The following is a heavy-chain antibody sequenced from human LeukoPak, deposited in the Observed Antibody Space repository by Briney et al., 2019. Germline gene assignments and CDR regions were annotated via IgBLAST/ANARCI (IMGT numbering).Heavy chain of an antibody. J-gene: IGHJ4*02. CDR3: ARTTSFDY. V-gene: IGHV3-30*03. CDR1: GFTFSSFG. D-gene: IGHD4-17*01. CDR2: IPYDGSNE. Sequence: GGSLRLSCAVSGFTFSSFGMHWVRQAPGKGLEWVAFIPYDGSNEYYADSVKGRFTISRDNSKNTLSLQMNSLRPEGTAVYYCARTTSFDYWGQGTLVTVSS.